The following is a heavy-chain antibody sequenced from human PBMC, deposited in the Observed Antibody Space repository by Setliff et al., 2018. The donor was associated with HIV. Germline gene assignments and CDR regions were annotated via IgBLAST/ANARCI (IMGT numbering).Heavy chain of an antibody. J-gene: IGHJ3*02. D-gene: IGHD3-22*01. Sequence: GGSLRLSCAASRFDFNNYWMCWVRQAPGKGLEWVANIGQDGSEKNYVDSVKGRFTISRDNAKNSMDLQMNSLRAEDTAVYYCAHYNTREALDTWGQGTMVTVSS. CDR3: AHYNTREALDT. CDR2: IGQDGSEK. V-gene: IGHV3-7*03. CDR1: RFDFNNYW.